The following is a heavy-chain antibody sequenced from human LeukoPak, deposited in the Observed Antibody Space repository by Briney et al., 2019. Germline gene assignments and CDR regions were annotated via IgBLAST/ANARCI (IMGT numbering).Heavy chain of an antibody. CDR1: GGTFSSYA. V-gene: IGHV1-69*05. J-gene: IGHJ5*02. CDR3: ASSLRRYSRSWLFDP. CDR2: IIPIFGTA. D-gene: IGHD6-13*01. Sequence: SVKVSCKASGGTFSSYAISWVRQAPGQGLEWMGGIIPIFGTANYAQKFQGRVTITTDESTSTAYMELSSLRSEDTAVYYCASSLRRYSRSWLFDPWGQRTLVTVSS.